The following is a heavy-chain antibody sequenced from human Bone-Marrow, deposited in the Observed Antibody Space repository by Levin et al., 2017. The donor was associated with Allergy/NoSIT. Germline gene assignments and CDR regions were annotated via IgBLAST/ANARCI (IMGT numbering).Heavy chain of an antibody. D-gene: IGHD3-10*01. V-gene: IGHV3-30*04. CDR2: ISYDGSNK. J-gene: IGHJ5*02. CDR1: GFTFSSYA. CDR3: ARSLYYYGSGSRSHNWFDP. Sequence: GGSLRLSCAASGFTFSSYAMHWVRQAPGKGLEWVAVISYDGSNKYYADSVKGRFTISRDNSKNTLYLQMNSLRAEDTAVYYCARSLYYYGSGSRSHNWFDPWGQGTLVTVSS.